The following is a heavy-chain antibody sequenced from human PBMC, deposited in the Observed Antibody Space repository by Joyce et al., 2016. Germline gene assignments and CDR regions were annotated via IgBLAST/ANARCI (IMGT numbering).Heavy chain of an antibody. Sequence: EVQLLESGGGLVQPGGSLRLSCVVSGFTFSNFARNWIRQDPGKGLEGVSIMSGSDDYIKYADSVRGRFTISGDKSKNTVYLQMNELRAEDTGVYFCARDWQADNWGQGTLVTVSS. CDR1: GFTFSNFA. CDR3: ARDWQADN. J-gene: IGHJ4*02. CDR2: MSGSDDYI. V-gene: IGHV3-23*01.